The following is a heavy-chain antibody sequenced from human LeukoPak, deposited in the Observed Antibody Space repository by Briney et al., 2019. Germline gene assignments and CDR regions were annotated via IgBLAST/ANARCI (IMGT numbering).Heavy chain of an antibody. CDR2: TYYRSKWYN. V-gene: IGHV6-1*01. CDR3: ASEVYGSSSLYDYYYMDV. J-gene: IGHJ6*03. Sequence: SQTLSLTCAISGDIVSSNSAAWNWIRQSPSRGLEWLGRTYYRSKWYNDYAVSVKRRITINPDTSKNHFSLQLNSVTPEDTAVYYCASEVYGSSSLYDYYYMDVWGKGTTVTVSS. CDR1: GDIVSSNSAA. D-gene: IGHD6-6*01.